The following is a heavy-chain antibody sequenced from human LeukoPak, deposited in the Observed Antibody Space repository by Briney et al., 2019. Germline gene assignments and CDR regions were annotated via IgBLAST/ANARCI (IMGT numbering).Heavy chain of an antibody. V-gene: IGHV1-69*06. CDR2: IIPIFSTA. J-gene: IGHJ3*02. D-gene: IGHD3-9*01. CDR1: GGTFSSYA. Sequence: ASVKVSCKASGGTFSSYAISWVRQAPGQGLEWMGGIIPIFSTANYAQKFQGRVTITADKSTSTAYMELSSLRSEDTVVYYCASLTYYDILTGYSNGPDAFDIWGQGTMVTVSS. CDR3: ASLTYYDILTGYSNGPDAFDI.